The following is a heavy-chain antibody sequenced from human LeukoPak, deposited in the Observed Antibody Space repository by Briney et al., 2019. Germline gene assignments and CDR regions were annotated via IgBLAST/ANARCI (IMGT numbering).Heavy chain of an antibody. D-gene: IGHD3-3*01. CDR1: GFTFSSYA. J-gene: IGHJ4*02. CDR2: ISGSGGNT. Sequence: GGSLRLSCAASGFTFSSYAMSWVRQAPGKGLEWVSAISGSGGNTYYADSVKGRFTISRDNSKNTLYLQMNSLRAEDTAVYYCAKIVDFWSGYFDYWGQGTLVTVSS. V-gene: IGHV3-23*01. CDR3: AKIVDFWSGYFDY.